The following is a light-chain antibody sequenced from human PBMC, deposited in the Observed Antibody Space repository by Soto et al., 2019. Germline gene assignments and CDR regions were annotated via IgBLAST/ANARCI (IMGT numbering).Light chain of an antibody. CDR1: QSISSW. Sequence: DIPMTQSPSTLSACVEDRVTITCRASQSISSWLAWYQQKPGKAPKLLIYDASSLESGVPSRFSGRGSGTEFTLTISSLQPDDFATYYCQHYNSYSEAFGQGTKVDIK. J-gene: IGKJ1*01. V-gene: IGKV1-5*01. CDR2: DAS. CDR3: QHYNSYSEA.